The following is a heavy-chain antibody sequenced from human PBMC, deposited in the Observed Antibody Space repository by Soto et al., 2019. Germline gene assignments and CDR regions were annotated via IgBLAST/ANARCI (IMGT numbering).Heavy chain of an antibody. Sequence: GGSLRLSCAASGFTFSSYGMHWVRQAPGKGLEWVAVIWYDGSNKYYADSVKGRFTISRDNSKNTLYLQMNSLRAEDTAVYYCARDRARDILTGYYGPSSYYYYGMDVWGQGTTVTVSS. CDR2: IWYDGSNK. D-gene: IGHD3-9*01. CDR3: ARDRARDILTGYYGPSSYYYYGMDV. J-gene: IGHJ6*02. V-gene: IGHV3-33*01. CDR1: GFTFSSYG.